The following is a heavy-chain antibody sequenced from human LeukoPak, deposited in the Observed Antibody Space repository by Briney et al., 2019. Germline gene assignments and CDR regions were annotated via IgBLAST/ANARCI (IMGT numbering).Heavy chain of an antibody. V-gene: IGHV4-31*03. CDR1: GGSISSGYYY. CDR3: ARGDYYDSSGYIDAFDI. CDR2: IYYSGST. J-gene: IGHJ3*02. Sequence: PSETLSLTCTVSGGSISSGYYYWSWIRQHPGKGLEWIGYIYYSGSTYYNPSLKSRVTISVDTSKNQFSLKLSSVTAADTAVYYCARGDYYDSSGYIDAFDIWGQGTMVTVSS. D-gene: IGHD3-22*01.